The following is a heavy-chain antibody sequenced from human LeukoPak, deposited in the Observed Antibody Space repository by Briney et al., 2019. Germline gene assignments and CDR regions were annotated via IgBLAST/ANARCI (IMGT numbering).Heavy chain of an antibody. CDR3: ARDRNIVGATTFWFDP. J-gene: IGHJ5*02. V-gene: IGHV1-69*05. D-gene: IGHD1-26*01. CDR2: IIPIFGTA. CDR1: GGTFSSYA. Sequence: ASVKVSCKASGGTFSSYAISWVLQAPGQGLEWMGGIIPIFGTANYAQKFQGRVTITTDESTSTAYMELSSLRSEDTAVYYCARDRNIVGATTFWFDPWGQGTLVTVSS.